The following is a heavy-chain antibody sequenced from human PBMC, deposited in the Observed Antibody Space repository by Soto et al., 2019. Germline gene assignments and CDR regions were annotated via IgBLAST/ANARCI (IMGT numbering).Heavy chain of an antibody. V-gene: IGHV3-23*01. CDR1: GFTFSSYA. CDR3: AKDGPYHDNVVVPAVFDY. Sequence: GGSLRLSCAASGFTFSSYAMSWVRQAPGKGLEWVSAISGSGGRTYYADSVEGRFTISRDNSKNTLYLQMTSLRAEDTAVYYCAKDGPYHDNVVVPAVFDYWGQGDLVPVSS. J-gene: IGHJ4*02. D-gene: IGHD2-2*01. CDR2: ISGSGGRT.